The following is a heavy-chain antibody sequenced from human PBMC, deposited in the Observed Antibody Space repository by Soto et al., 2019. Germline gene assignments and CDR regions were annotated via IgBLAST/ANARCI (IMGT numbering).Heavy chain of an antibody. D-gene: IGHD3-3*01. J-gene: IGHJ6*02. CDR2: INHSGST. CDR1: GGSFSGYY. CDR3: ARGSGYYDFWSGYYSYYYGMDV. Sequence: SETLSLTCAVYGGSFSGYYWSWIRQPPGKGLEWIGEINHSGSTNCNPSLKSRVTISVDTSKNQFSLKLSSVTAADTAVYYCARGSGYYDFWSGYYSYYYGMDVWGQGTTVTVSS. V-gene: IGHV4-34*01.